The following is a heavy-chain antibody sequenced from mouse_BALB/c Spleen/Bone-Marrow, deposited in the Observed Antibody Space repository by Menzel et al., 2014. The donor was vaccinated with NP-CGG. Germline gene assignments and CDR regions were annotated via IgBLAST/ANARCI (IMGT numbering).Heavy chain of an antibody. J-gene: IGHJ4*01. CDR1: GFTFSSYA. Sequence: EVKLTESGGGLVKPGGSLKLSCAASGFTFSSYAMSWVRQSPEKRLEWVAEISSGGSYTYYPDTVTGRFTISRDNAKNTLYLEMSSLRSEDTAMYYCARDYYGSSYAMDYWGQGTSVTVSS. V-gene: IGHV5-9-4*01. D-gene: IGHD1-1*01. CDR2: ISSGGSYT. CDR3: ARDYYGSSYAMDY.